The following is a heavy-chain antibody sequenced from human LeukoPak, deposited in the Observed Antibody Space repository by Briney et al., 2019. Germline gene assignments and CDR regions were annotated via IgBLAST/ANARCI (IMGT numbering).Heavy chain of an antibody. V-gene: IGHV4-30-4*08. J-gene: IGHJ4*02. CDR3: ARDRKKFVVAGPELDY. D-gene: IGHD6-19*01. CDR1: GGSISSGDYY. Sequence: PSQTLSLTCTVSGGSISSGDYYWSWIRQPPGKGLERIGYIYYSGSTYYNPSLKSRVTISVDTSKNQFSLKLSSVTAADTAVYYCARDRKKFVVAGPELDYWGQGTLVTVSS. CDR2: IYYSGST.